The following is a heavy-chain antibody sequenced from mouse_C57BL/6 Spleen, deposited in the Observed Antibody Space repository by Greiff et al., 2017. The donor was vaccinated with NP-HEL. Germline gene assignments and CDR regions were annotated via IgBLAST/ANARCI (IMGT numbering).Heavy chain of an antibody. D-gene: IGHD2-3*01. J-gene: IGHJ3*01. CDR3: ARGDGYYPWFAY. CDR2: ISDGGSYT. Sequence: EVKLVESGGGLVKPGGSLKLSCAASGFTFSSYAMSWVRQTPEKRLEWVATISDGGSYTYYPDNVKGRFTISRDNAKNNLYLQMSHLKSEDTAMYYCARGDGYYPWFAYWGQGTLVTVSA. CDR1: GFTFSSYA. V-gene: IGHV5-4*03.